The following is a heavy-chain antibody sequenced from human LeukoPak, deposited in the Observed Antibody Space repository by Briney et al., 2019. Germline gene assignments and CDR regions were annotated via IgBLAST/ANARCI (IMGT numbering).Heavy chain of an antibody. CDR3: AKDTVNYYDSSGYTDY. CDR1: EFDFSTHA. Sequence: PGGSLRLSCAASEFDFSTHAMTWVRQAPGKGLEWVSAISISGTKTYYADSVKGRFTISRDNSKNTLYLQMNSLRAEDTAVYYCAKDTVNYYDSSGYTDYWGQGTLVTVSS. D-gene: IGHD3-22*01. V-gene: IGHV3-23*01. CDR2: ISISGTKT. J-gene: IGHJ4*02.